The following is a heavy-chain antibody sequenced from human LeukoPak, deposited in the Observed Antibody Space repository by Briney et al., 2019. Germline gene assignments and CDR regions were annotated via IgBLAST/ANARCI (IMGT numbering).Heavy chain of an antibody. CDR3: AREVVGYSYGHKSYYYYYYMDV. V-gene: IGHV7-4-1*02. CDR1: GYTFTSYA. J-gene: IGHJ6*03. D-gene: IGHD5-18*01. Sequence: ASVKVSCKASGYTFTSYAMNWVRQAPGQGLEWMGWINTNTGNPTYAQGFTGRFVFSLDTSVSTAYLQISSLKAGDTAVYYCAREVVGYSYGHKSYYYYYYMDVWGKGTTVTVSS. CDR2: INTNTGNP.